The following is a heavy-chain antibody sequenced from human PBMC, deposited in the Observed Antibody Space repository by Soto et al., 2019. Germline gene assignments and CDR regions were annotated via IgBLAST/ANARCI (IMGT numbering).Heavy chain of an antibody. CDR3: AREATKQVVTFDP. J-gene: IGHJ5*02. Sequence: QVQLVQSGAEVKKPGSSVKVSCKASGGTFSVTYTINWVRQAPGQGLEWMGRIIPILGIANTAQKSQGRVTITADKSPSTAYMELSSLRSEDTAVYYCAREATKQVVTFDPWGQGTLVTVSS. CDR1: GGTFSVTYT. V-gene: IGHV1-69*02. D-gene: IGHD6-13*01. CDR2: IIPILGIA.